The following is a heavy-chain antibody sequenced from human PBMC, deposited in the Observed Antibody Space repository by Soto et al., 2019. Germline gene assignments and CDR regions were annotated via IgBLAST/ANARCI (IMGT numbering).Heavy chain of an antibody. D-gene: IGHD3-10*01. Sequence: QITLKESGPTLVKPTQTLTLTCTFSGFSLSTSGVGVGWIRQPPGKALEWLALIYWDDDKRYSPSLKSRLTTTKDTSKNQVVLTMTNMDPVDTATYYCAHIAAPYGSGSFDFDYWGQGTLVTVSS. CDR1: GFSLSTSGVG. J-gene: IGHJ4*02. V-gene: IGHV2-5*02. CDR2: IYWDDDK. CDR3: AHIAAPYGSGSFDFDY.